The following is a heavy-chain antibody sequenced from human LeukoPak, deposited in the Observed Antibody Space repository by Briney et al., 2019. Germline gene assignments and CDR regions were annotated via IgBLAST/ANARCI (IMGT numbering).Heavy chain of an antibody. V-gene: IGHV4-34*01. D-gene: IGHD6-19*01. CDR1: GGSFSGYY. CDR2: INHSGST. J-gene: IGHJ4*02. Sequence: SETLSLTCAVYGGSFSGYYWSWIRQPPGKGLEWIGEINHSGSTNYNPSLKSRVTISVDTSKNQFSLKLSPVTAADTAVYYCARESARYSSGWYYHYWGQGTLVTVSS. CDR3: ARESARYSSGWYYHY.